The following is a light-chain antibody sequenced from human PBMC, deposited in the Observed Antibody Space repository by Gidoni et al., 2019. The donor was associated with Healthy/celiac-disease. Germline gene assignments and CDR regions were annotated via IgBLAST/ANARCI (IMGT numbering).Light chain of an antibody. Sequence: SALTHPASVSVSPGQSITISCTGTSSDVGGYNYVSWYQQHPGKAPTLMMYDVSNRPSGVSNRFSGAKSGNTASLTISGLQAEDEADDYCSSYTSSSTWVFGGGTKLTVL. J-gene: IGLJ3*02. CDR2: DVS. CDR3: SSYTSSSTWV. CDR1: SSDVGGYNY. V-gene: IGLV2-14*01.